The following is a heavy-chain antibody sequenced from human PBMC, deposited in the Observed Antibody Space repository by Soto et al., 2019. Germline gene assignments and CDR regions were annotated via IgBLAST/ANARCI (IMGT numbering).Heavy chain of an antibody. J-gene: IGHJ3*02. D-gene: IGHD3-10*01. V-gene: IGHV4-31*03. CDR1: GGSISNGGYY. CDR2: IYYSGST. Sequence: PSETLSLTCTVSGGSISNGGYYWSWIRQHPGKGLEWIGYIYYSGSTYYNPSLKSRVTISVDTSKNQFSLKLSSVTAADTAVYYCARWATHHTGKTKDAFDIWGQGTMVTVSS. CDR3: ARWATHHTGKTKDAFDI.